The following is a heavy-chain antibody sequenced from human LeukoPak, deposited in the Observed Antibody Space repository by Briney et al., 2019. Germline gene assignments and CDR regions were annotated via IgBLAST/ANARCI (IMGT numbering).Heavy chain of an antibody. CDR3: ARGPRFAIRMIVVVTKGHFDY. Sequence: RSETLSLTCTVSGGSISNYYWNWIRQPPGKGLEWIGYIYYIGTTNYNPSLKSRVSMSVDTSKNQLSLKLSSVTAADTAVYYCARGPRFAIRMIVVVTKGHFDYWGQGALVTVSS. J-gene: IGHJ4*02. D-gene: IGHD3-22*01. CDR2: IYYIGTT. V-gene: IGHV4-59*01. CDR1: GGSISNYY.